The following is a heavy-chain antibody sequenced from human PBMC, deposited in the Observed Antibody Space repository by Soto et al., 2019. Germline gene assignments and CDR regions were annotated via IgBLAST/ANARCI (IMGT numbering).Heavy chain of an antibody. CDR2: IYYSGST. CDR3: ARRWGAAFDY. CDR1: GGSISSYY. J-gene: IGHJ4*02. V-gene: IGHV4-59*08. D-gene: IGHD1-26*01. Sequence: QVQLQESGPGLVKPSETLSLTCTVSGGSISSYYWSWIRQPPGKGLEWIGYIYYSGSTNYNPALKSRVTISVDTSNNQFSLKLSSVTAAGTAVYYCARRWGAAFDYWGQGTLVTVSS.